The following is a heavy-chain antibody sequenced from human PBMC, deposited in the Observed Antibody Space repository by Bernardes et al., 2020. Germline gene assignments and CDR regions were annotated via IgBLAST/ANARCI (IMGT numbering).Heavy chain of an antibody. Sequence: ASVKVSCKSSGYTFTDYFMDWVRQAPGQGLEWMGRINPKSGGTNYAQRFQGRVIVTRDTSISTVYMELSRLSSDDTAGYYCARGATSSSWYSDYWGQGTLVTVSS. CDR3: ARGATSSSWYSDY. D-gene: IGHD6-13*01. V-gene: IGHV1-2*06. J-gene: IGHJ4*02. CDR1: GYTFTDYF. CDR2: INPKSGGT.